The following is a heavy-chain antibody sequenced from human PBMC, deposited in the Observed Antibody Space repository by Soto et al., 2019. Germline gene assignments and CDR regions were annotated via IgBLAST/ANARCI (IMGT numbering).Heavy chain of an antibody. Sequence: SETLSLTCAVSGGSISSSNRWSWVRQPPGKGLEWIGEIYHSGSTNYNPSLKSRVTISVDKSKNQFSLKLSSVTAADTAVYYCASFSGSYAYFDYWGQGTLVTVSS. V-gene: IGHV4-4*02. CDR3: ASFSGSYAYFDY. D-gene: IGHD1-26*01. J-gene: IGHJ4*02. CDR2: IYHSGST. CDR1: GGSISSSNR.